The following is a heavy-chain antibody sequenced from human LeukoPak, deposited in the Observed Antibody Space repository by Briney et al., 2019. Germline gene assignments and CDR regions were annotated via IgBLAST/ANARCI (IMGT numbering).Heavy chain of an antibody. V-gene: IGHV3-23*01. D-gene: IGHD6-13*01. CDR2: ISGSGGST. CDR1: GFTFSSYA. CDR3: AKWHSSSWYLRT. Sequence: PGGSLRLSCAASGFTFSSYAMSWVRQAPGKGLERVSAISGSGGSTYYADSVKGRFTISRDNSKNTLYLQMNCLRAEDTAVYYCAKWHSSSWYLRTWGQGTLVTVSS. J-gene: IGHJ1*01.